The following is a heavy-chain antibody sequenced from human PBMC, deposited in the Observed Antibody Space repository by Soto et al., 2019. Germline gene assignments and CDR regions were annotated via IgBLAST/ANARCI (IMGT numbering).Heavy chain of an antibody. CDR3: ARRTSGYCSGGSCLGNFDY. V-gene: IGHV1-69*06. CDR2: IIPIFGTT. D-gene: IGHD2-15*01. J-gene: IGHJ4*02. Sequence: VASVKVSCKASGGTFSSYAISWVRQAPGQGLEWMGGIIPIFGTTNYAQKFQGRVTMTADTSTSTAYMELRSLRSEDTAVYYCARRTSGYCSGGSCLGNFDYWGQGTLVTVSS. CDR1: GGTFSSYA.